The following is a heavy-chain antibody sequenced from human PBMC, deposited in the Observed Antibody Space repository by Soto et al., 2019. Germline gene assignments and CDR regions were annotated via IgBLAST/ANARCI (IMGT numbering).Heavy chain of an antibody. CDR1: GVTFSSET. CDR3: ATELGENPASPFDA. Sequence: QVQLVQSGADVKKPGSSVKVSCQASGVTFSSETLGWVRQATGQGLEWVGGIIPLFGIASYAQKFQGRVTITADESTSTVYMELSSLRSDDTAVYFCATELGENPASPFDAWGQGTLVTVSS. D-gene: IGHD3-10*01. J-gene: IGHJ4*02. CDR2: IIPLFGIA. V-gene: IGHV1-69*01.